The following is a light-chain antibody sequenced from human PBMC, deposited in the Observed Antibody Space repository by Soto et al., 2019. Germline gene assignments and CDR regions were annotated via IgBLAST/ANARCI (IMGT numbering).Light chain of an antibody. CDR2: SND. J-gene: IGLJ1*01. Sequence: QSVLTQPPSASGTPGQRVTISCSGSSSNIGINVLSWYQQLPGAAPKLLIYSNDQRPSGVPDRFSGSKSGTSASLAISGLQSEDEADYYCAAWDDSLNGRVFGTGTQVTVL. V-gene: IGLV1-44*01. CDR3: AAWDDSLNGRV. CDR1: SSNIGINV.